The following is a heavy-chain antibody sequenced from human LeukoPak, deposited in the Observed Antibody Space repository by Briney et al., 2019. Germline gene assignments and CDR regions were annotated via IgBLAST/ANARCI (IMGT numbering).Heavy chain of an antibody. Sequence: SQTLSLTCTVSGGSISSGSYYWSWIRQPAGEGLEWIGRIYTSGSTNYNPSLKSRVTISVDTSKNQFSLKLSSVTAADTAVYYCARVVGSWYYFDYWGQGTLVSVSS. CDR1: GGSISSGSYY. D-gene: IGHD6-13*01. J-gene: IGHJ4*02. V-gene: IGHV4-61*02. CDR2: IYTSGST. CDR3: ARVVGSWYYFDY.